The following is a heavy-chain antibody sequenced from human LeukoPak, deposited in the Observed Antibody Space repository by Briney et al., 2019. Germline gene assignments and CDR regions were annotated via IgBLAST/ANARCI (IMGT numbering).Heavy chain of an antibody. V-gene: IGHV1-69*05. CDR3: ARDRWNCSGGSCYLGLNDY. J-gene: IGHJ4*02. D-gene: IGHD2-15*01. CDR2: IIPIFGTE. CDR1: GGTFSSYA. Sequence: SVKVSCKASGGTFSSYAISWVRQAPGQGLEWMGGIIPIFGTENYAQKFQGRVTITTDESTSTAYMELSSLRSEDTAVYYCARDRWNCSGGSCYLGLNDYWGQGTLVTVSS.